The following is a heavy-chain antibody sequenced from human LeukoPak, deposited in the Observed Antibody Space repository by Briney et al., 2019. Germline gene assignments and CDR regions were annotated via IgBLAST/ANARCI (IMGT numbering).Heavy chain of an antibody. CDR3: ARQVGSGWRQNFDY. D-gene: IGHD6-19*01. V-gene: IGHV3-53*01. J-gene: IGHJ4*02. Sequence: GGSLRLSCAASGFTVSSNYMSWVRQAPGKGLEWVSVIYSGGSTYYADSVKGRFTISRDNSKNTLYLQTNSLRAEDTAVYYCARQVGSGWRQNFDYWGQGTLVTVSS. CDR1: GFTVSSNY. CDR2: IYSGGST.